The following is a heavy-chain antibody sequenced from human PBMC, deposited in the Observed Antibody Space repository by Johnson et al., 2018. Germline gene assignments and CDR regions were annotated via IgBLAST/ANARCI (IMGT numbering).Heavy chain of an antibody. J-gene: IGHJ6*02. CDR3: ARDIVVVPAALYYYYGMDV. CDR1: GFTFSSYS. V-gene: IGHV3-21*01. Sequence: EVQLVESGGGLVKPGGSLRLSCAASGFTFSSYSMNWVRQAPGKGLEWVSSISSSSSYIYYADSVKGRFTISRDNAKNSLYLQMNSLRAEETAVYYCARDIVVVPAALYYYYGMDVWGQGTTVTVSS. CDR2: ISSSSSYI. D-gene: IGHD2-2*01.